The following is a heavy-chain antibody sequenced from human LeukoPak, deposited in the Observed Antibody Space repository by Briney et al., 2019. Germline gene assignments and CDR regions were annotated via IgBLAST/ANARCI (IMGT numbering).Heavy chain of an antibody. V-gene: IGHV3-21*04. Sequence: GGSLRLSCAASGFTFSSYSMNWVRQAPGKGLEWVSSISSSSSYIYYADSVKGRFTISRDNSKNTLYLQMNSLRAEDTALYYCARPAQVDGSIDVFDIWGPGTMVTVSS. J-gene: IGHJ3*02. CDR3: ARPAQVDGSIDVFDI. CDR1: GFTFSSYS. CDR2: ISSSSSYI. D-gene: IGHD5-24*01.